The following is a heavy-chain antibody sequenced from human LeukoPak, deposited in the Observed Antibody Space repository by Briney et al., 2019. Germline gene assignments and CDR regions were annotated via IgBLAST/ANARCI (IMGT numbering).Heavy chain of an antibody. V-gene: IGHV3-21*01. CDR2: ISSSSYI. CDR1: GFTFSSYS. D-gene: IGHD6-19*01. CDR3: ARAVAGLRHFDY. J-gene: IGHJ4*02. Sequence: PGGSLRLSCAASGFTFSSYSMNWVRQAPGKGLEWVSSISSSSYIYYADSVKGRFTISGDNAKNSLYLQMNSLRAEDTAVYYCARAVAGLRHFDYWGQGTLVTVSS.